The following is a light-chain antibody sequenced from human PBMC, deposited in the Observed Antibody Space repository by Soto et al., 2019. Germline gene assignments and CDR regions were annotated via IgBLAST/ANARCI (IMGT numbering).Light chain of an antibody. Sequence: DIQMTQSPSSLSAPVGDRVTLTCRASQGISNYLAWYQQKPGKVPKLLIYAASTMQSGAPSRFSGRGSGTDVTLTISSLQPDDVATYYCQRYNSAPWSFGQGTKVEMK. J-gene: IGKJ1*01. CDR1: QGISNY. CDR2: AAS. V-gene: IGKV1-27*01. CDR3: QRYNSAPWS.